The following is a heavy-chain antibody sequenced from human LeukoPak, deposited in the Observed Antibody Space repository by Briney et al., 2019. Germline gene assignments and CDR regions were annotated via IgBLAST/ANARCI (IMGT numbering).Heavy chain of an antibody. V-gene: IGHV1-3*01. D-gene: IGHD6-19*01. CDR2: INAGNGDT. J-gene: IGHJ4*02. Sequence: GASVKVSCKASGYTFTSYTLHWVRQAPGQRLEWMGWINAGNGDTKYSQKFQDRLTITRDTSASTAYMELSSLRSEDTAVYYCASGSSGCAYWGQGTLVTVSS. CDR3: ASGSSGCAY. CDR1: GYTFTSYT.